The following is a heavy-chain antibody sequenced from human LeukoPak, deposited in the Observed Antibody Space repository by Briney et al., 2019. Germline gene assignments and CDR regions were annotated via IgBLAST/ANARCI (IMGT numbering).Heavy chain of an antibody. V-gene: IGHV3-30*18. Sequence: GGSLRLSCAASGFSFISYGMHWVRQAPGRGLEGVGVISDDGRRKDYADSVKGRFTISRDNSKDTLYLQMNSLRAEDTAVYYCAKRPSDYGDYVSYFDYWGQGTLVTVSS. CDR1: GFSFISYG. CDR3: AKRPSDYGDYVSYFDY. J-gene: IGHJ4*02. CDR2: ISDDGRRK. D-gene: IGHD4-17*01.